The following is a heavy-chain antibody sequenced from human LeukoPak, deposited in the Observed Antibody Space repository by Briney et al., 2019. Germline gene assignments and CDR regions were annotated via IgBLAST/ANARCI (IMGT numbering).Heavy chain of an antibody. CDR1: GYTFTGYY. J-gene: IGHJ6*03. D-gene: IGHD3-10*01. CDR3: ARDTWFGEFYYYYMDV. Sequence: ASVKVSCEASGYTFTGYYMHWVRQAPGQGLEWMGWINPNSGGTNYAQKFQGRVTMTRDTSISTAYMELSRLRSDDTAVYYCARDTWFGEFYYYYMDVWGKGTTVTVSS. CDR2: INPNSGGT. V-gene: IGHV1-2*02.